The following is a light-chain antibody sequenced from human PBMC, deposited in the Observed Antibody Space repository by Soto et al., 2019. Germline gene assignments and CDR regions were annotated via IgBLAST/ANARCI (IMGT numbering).Light chain of an antibody. V-gene: IGLV2-14*01. CDR2: EVS. J-gene: IGLJ1*01. CDR3: SSYTSSSTLDV. CDR1: SSDVGGYNY. Sequence: QSVLTKPASVSGSPGQSITISCTGTSSDVGGYNYVSWYQQHPGKAPKLMIYEVSNRPSGVSNRFSGSKPGNTASLTISGLXAEDEADYYCSSYTSSSTLDVFGTGTKVTLL.